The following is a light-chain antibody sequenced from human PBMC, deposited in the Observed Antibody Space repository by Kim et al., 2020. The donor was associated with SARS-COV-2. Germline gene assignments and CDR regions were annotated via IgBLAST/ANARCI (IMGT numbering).Light chain of an antibody. CDR2: YDS. J-gene: IGLJ3*02. V-gene: IGLV3-21*04. Sequence: SYELTQPPSVSVAPGKTARITCGGNNIGSKSVHWYQQKPGQAPVLVIYYDSDRPSGIPERFSGSNSGNTATLTISRVEAGDEADYYCQVWDSSSEVFGGGTQLTVL. CDR1: NIGSKS. CDR3: QVWDSSSEV.